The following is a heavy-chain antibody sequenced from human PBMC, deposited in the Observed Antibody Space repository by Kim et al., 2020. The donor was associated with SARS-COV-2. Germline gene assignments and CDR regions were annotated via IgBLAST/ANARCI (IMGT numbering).Heavy chain of an antibody. CDR1: GGSISSYY. CDR2: IYYSGST. D-gene: IGHD5-18*01. CDR3: ARVAARLPLYYYYMDV. J-gene: IGHJ6*03. Sequence: SETLSPTCTVSGGSISSYYWSWIRQPPGKGLEWIGYIYYSGSTNYNPSLKSRVTISVDTSKNQFSLKLSSVTAADTAVYYCARVAARLPLYYYYMDVWGKGTTGTVSS. V-gene: IGHV4-59*01.